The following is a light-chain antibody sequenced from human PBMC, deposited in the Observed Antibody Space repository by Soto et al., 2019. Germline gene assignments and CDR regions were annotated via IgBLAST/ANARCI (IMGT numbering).Light chain of an antibody. CDR2: EVS. Sequence: QSALTQPASVSGSPGQSITISCTGTSSDVGGYNYVSWYQQHPGKAPKLMIYEVSNRPSGVSNRFSGSKSGNTASLTISGLQAEDEADYYCSSYTSSSLVVFGTGTKVTAL. CDR3: SSYTSSSLVV. CDR1: SSDVGGYNY. V-gene: IGLV2-14*01. J-gene: IGLJ1*01.